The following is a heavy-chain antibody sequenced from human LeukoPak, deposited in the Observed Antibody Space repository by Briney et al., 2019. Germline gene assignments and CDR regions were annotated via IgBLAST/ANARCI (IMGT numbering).Heavy chain of an antibody. V-gene: IGHV4-34*01. CDR3: ARRRYYYGSGSSHYYYYYMDV. Sequence: PSETLSLTCTVSGGSISPYYWSWIRQPPGKGLEWIGEINHSGSTNYNPSLKSRVTISVDTSKNQFSLKLSSVTAADTAVYYCARRRYYYGSGSSHYYYYYMDVWGKGTTVTISS. J-gene: IGHJ6*03. D-gene: IGHD3-10*01. CDR2: INHSGST. CDR1: GGSISPYY.